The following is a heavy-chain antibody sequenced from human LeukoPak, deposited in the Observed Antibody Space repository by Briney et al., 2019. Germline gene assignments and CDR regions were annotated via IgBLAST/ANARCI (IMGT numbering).Heavy chain of an antibody. CDR3: ARTPGIAHFDY. CDR1: GFTFSSSW. D-gene: IGHD6-13*01. J-gene: IGHJ4*02. Sequence: QTGGSLRLSCAASGFTFSSSWMTWVRQAPGKGLEWVANIKRDGSETSYVDSLKGRFTISRDNARNSLYLQMDSLRAEDTAVYSCARTPGIAHFDYWGQGTLVTVSS. CDR2: IKRDGSET. V-gene: IGHV3-7*05.